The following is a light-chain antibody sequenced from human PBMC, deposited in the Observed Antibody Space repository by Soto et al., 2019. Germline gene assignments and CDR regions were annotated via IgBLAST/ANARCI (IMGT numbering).Light chain of an antibody. CDR3: QQYGSSGT. CDR1: QSVYIY. J-gene: IGKJ1*01. V-gene: IGKV3-20*01. CDR2: GAS. Sequence: EIVLTQSPATLSLSPGERATLSCRASQSVYIYLAWYQQKPGQSPRLLIYGASNRATGIPDRFSGSGSGTDSTLTISRLEPEDFAVYYCQQYGSSGTFGQGTKVDI.